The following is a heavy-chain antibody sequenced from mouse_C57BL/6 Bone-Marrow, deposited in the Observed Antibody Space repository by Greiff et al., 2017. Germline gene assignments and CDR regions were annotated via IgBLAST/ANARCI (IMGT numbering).Heavy chain of an antibody. V-gene: IGHV14-2*01. CDR3: AKGYYGWYFDV. J-gene: IGHJ1*03. CDR1: GFNIKDYY. CDR2: IDPEDGKT. D-gene: IGHD1-1*01. Sequence: EVQLQQSGAELVKPGASVKLSCTASGFNIKDYYMHWVKQRTEQGLEWIGRIDPEDGKTKYAPKFQGKATITADTSSNTAYLQLSSLTSEDTAVYYCAKGYYGWYFDVWGTGTTVTVSS.